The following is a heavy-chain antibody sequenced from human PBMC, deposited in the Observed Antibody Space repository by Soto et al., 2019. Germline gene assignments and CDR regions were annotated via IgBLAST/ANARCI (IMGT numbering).Heavy chain of an antibody. J-gene: IGHJ4*02. V-gene: IGHV4-39*01. CDR2: ISYIGTT. CDR3: LRTSIISKYGGGYFGS. Sequence: SETLSLTCTVSGGFISSSSYWGWVRQPPGKGLEWIASISYIGTTYYNPSLKSRVTISVDTSKNQLSLRLSSVTAADTAVIYCLRTSIISKYGGGYFGSWRQGTLVTVS. D-gene: IGHD2-2*01. CDR1: GGFISSSSY.